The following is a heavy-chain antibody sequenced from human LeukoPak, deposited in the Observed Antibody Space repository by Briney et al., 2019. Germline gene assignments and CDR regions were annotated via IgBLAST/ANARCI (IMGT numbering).Heavy chain of an antibody. CDR3: ARAQGMSAQCSGGSCYPYYFDY. Sequence: KPSQTLSLTCTVSGGSISSGSYYWSWIRQPAGKGLEWIGRIYTSGSTNYNPYLKSRVTISVDPSKTQFSLKLSSVTAADTAVYYCARAQGMSAQCSGGSCYPYYFDYWGQGTLVTVSS. CDR1: GGSISSGSYY. D-gene: IGHD2-15*01. V-gene: IGHV4-61*02. J-gene: IGHJ4*02. CDR2: IYTSGST.